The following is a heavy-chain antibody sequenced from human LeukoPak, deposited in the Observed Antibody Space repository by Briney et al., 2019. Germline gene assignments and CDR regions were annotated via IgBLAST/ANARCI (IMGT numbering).Heavy chain of an antibody. CDR2: ISYDGSNK. V-gene: IGHV3-30*03. CDR1: GFTFSSYG. Sequence: PGRSLRLSCAASGFTFSSYGMHWVRQAPGKGLEWVAVISYDGSNKYYADSVKGRFTISRDNSKNMLYLQMNSLRAEDTAVYYCAHANNFDYWGQGTLVTVSS. CDR3: AHANNFDY. J-gene: IGHJ4*02.